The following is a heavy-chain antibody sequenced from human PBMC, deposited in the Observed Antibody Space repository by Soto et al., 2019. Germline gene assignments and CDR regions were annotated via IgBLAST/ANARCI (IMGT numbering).Heavy chain of an antibody. J-gene: IGHJ3*02. Sequence: GGSLRLSCAASGFTFSSYSMNWVRQAPGKGLEWVSSISSSSSYIYYADSVKGRFTISRDNAKNSLYLQMNSLRAEDTAVYYCARDYEGPYCGGDCYSGGAFDIWGQGTMVTVSS. CDR1: GFTFSSYS. CDR3: ARDYEGPYCGGDCYSGGAFDI. D-gene: IGHD2-21*02. CDR2: ISSSSSYI. V-gene: IGHV3-21*01.